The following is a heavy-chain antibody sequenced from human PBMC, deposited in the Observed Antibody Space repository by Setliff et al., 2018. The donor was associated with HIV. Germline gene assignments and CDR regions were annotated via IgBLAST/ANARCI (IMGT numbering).Heavy chain of an antibody. CDR2: MYYSGST. V-gene: IGHV4-59*11. CDR1: GVSISSHY. CDR3: ARDRRSIFGVDTKNWFDP. Sequence: SDTLSLTCSVSGVSISSHYWTWIRQPPGRGLEWIGYMYYSGSTNYNPSLKSRVTISGDVSKNQFSLKLSSVTAADTAVYYCARDRRSIFGVDTKNWFDPWGQGTLVTVSS. J-gene: IGHJ5*02. D-gene: IGHD3-3*01.